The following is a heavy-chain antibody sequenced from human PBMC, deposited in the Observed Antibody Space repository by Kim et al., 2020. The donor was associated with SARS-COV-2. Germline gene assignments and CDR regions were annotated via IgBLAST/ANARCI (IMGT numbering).Heavy chain of an antibody. V-gene: IGHV3-30*01. J-gene: IGHJ4*02. CDR3: ARDINVLLWFGESNNYFDY. Sequence: GRFTISRDNSKNTLYMQMNSLRAEDTAVYYCARDINVLLWFGESNNYFDYWGQGTLVTVSS. D-gene: IGHD3-10*01.